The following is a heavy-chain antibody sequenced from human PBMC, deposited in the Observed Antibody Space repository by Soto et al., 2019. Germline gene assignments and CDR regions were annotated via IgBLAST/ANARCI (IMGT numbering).Heavy chain of an antibody. V-gene: IGHV3-21*06. CDR3: ARESEDLTSNFDY. CDR2: ISSTTNYI. CDR1: RFTFSSYN. J-gene: IGHJ4*02. Sequence: GGSLRLSCAASRFTFSSYNMRWVRQAPGKGLEWVSSISSTTNYIYYGDSMKGRFTISRDNAKNSLYLEMNSLRAEDTAVYYCARESEDLTSNFDYWGQGTLVTVSS.